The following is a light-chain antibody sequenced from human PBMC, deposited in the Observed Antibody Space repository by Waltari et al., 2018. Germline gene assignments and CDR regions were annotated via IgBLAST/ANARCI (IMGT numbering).Light chain of an antibody. Sequence: EIVLTQSPVTLSLSPGARATLSCRASQSVSSSYLAWYQQKPGQAPRLLIYGESFRATGIPDRFSGSVSGTDFTLTISRLETEDVAVFYCQQFGGGFTFGPGTKVDIK. CDR3: QQFGGGFT. V-gene: IGKV3-20*01. CDR2: GES. CDR1: QSVSSSY. J-gene: IGKJ3*01.